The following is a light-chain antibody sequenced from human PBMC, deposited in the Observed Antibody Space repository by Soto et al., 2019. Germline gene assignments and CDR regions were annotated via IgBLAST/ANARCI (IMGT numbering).Light chain of an antibody. CDR2: LEGSGSY. CDR3: ETWDSNTHGV. J-gene: IGLJ3*02. CDR1: SGHSSYI. V-gene: IGLV4-60*02. Sequence: QSVLTQSSSASASLGSSVKLTCTLNSGHSSYIIAWHQQQPGKAPRYLMKLEGSGSYNKGSGVPDRFSGSSSGADRYLTISNLQFEDEADYYSETWDSNTHGVFGGGTKVTVL.